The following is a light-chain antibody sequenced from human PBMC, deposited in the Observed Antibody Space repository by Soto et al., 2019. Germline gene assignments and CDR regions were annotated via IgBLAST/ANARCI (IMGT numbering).Light chain of an antibody. J-gene: IGKJ5*01. CDR3: QQRSDWRIT. V-gene: IGKV3D-20*02. Sequence: EIVLTQSPGPLSLSPGERATLSCRASQSVSSSYLAWYQQKPGQAPRLLIYGASSRATGIPDRFSGSGSGTDFTLTISRLEPEDFAVYYCQQRSDWRITFGQGTRLEIK. CDR1: QSVSSSY. CDR2: GAS.